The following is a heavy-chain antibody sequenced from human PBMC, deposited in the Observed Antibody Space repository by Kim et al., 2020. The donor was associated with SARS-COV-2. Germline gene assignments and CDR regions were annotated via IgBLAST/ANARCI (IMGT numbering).Heavy chain of an antibody. D-gene: IGHD2-2*01. CDR2: INTNTGNP. CDR1: GYTFTSYA. CDR3: ARGPDRYCSSTSCYGEDY. V-gene: IGHV7-4-1*02. J-gene: IGHJ4*02. Sequence: ASVKFSCKASGYTFTSYAMNWVRQAPGQGLEWMGWINTNTGNPTYAQGFTGRFVFSLYTSVSTAYLQISSLKAEDTAVYYCARGPDRYCSSTSCYGEDYWGQGTLVTVSS.